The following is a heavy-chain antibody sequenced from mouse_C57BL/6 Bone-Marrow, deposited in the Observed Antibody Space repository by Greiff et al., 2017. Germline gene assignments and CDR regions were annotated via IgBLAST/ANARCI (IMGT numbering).Heavy chain of an antibody. V-gene: IGHV3-8*01. J-gene: IGHJ1*03. CDR3: ARYDYYGSSWGFDV. D-gene: IGHD1-1*01. Sequence: EVQRVESGPGLAKPSQTLSLTCSVTGYSITSGYWNWIRKFPGNKLEYMGYISYSGSTYYNPSLKSRISITRDTSKNQYYLQLNSVTTEDTATYYCARYDYYGSSWGFDVWGTGTTVTVSS. CDR2: ISYSGST. CDR1: GYSITSGY.